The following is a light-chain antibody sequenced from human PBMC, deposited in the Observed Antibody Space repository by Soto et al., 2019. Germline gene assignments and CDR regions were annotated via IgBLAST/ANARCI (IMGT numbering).Light chain of an antibody. J-gene: IGLJ1*01. CDR1: SSDVGGYTY. CDR3: SSYTISSTLDV. CDR2: EVN. Sequence: QSALAQPASVSGSPRQSITISCPGASSDVGGYTYVFWYQQPPGKAPKLMIYEVNNRPSGVSNRFSGSKSGNTASLPISGLQAEDEAEYYCSSYTISSTLDVFGTGTKVTVL. V-gene: IGLV2-14*01.